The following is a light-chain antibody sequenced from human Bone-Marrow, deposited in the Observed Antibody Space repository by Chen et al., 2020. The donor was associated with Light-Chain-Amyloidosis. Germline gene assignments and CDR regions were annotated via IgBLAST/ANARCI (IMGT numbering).Light chain of an antibody. Sequence: QSALTQPASVSGSPGQSITVSCTGTSSDVGGYNYVPWYQQHPGKAPTLILYEVTNRPSGVSNRFSGSKSGNTASLTISGLQAEDEADYYCSSFTSSNTWVFGGGTKLTVL. J-gene: IGLJ3*02. CDR3: SSFTSSNTWV. CDR2: EVT. CDR1: SSDVGGYNY. V-gene: IGLV2-14*01.